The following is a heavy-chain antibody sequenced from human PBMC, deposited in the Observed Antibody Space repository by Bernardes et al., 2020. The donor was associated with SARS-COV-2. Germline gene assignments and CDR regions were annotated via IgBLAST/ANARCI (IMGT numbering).Heavy chain of an antibody. CDR3: ASDAGLYDSSGYPYGMDV. D-gene: IGHD3-22*01. V-gene: IGHV4-59*01. J-gene: IGHJ6*02. Sequence: SETLSLTCTVSSGSISTYYWSWIRQPPGKGLEWIGYIYYSGSTKYNPSLKSRVTISVDTSKNQFSLKLSSVTAADTAVYYCASDAGLYDSSGYPYGMDVWGQGTTVT. CDR2: IYYSGST. CDR1: SGSISTYY.